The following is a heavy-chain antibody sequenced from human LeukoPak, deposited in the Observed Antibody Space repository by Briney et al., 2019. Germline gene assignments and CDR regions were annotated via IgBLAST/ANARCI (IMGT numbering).Heavy chain of an antibody. J-gene: IGHJ6*03. CDR2: IYYSGST. CDR1: GGSISSSSYY. D-gene: IGHD3-10*01. Sequence: SETLSLTCTVSGGSISSSSYYWGWFRQPPGKGLEWIGSIYYSGSTYYNPSLKSRLTISVDTSKNQFSLKLSSVTAADTAVYFCARQLYVSGSYYAPMDVWGKGTTVTISS. V-gene: IGHV4-39*01. CDR3: ARQLYVSGSYYAPMDV.